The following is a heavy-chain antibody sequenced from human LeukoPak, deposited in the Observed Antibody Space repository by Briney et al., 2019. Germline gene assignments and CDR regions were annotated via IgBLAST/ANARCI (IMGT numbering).Heavy chain of an antibody. Sequence: PSETLSLTCAVSGDSTSSRNWWSWVRQPPGKGLEWIGAVYHSGSTDYNPSLKSRVTISVDKSKNQFSLKLSSVTAADTAVYYCARDRGGWEVLGWFDPWGQGTLVTVSS. J-gene: IGHJ5*02. CDR3: ARDRGGWEVLGWFDP. V-gene: IGHV4-4*02. CDR1: GDSTSSRNW. CDR2: VYHSGST. D-gene: IGHD2/OR15-2a*01.